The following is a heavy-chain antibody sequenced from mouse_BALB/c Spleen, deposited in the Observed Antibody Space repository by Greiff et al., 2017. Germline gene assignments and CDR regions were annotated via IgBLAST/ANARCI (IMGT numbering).Heavy chain of an antibody. CDR2: IWRGGST. CDR1: GFSLTSYG. J-gene: IGHJ3*01. CDR3: ANPYGSSYVGFAY. D-gene: IGHD1-1*01. V-gene: IGHV2-5-1*01. Sequence: VKLVESGPSLVQPSQSLSITCTVSGFSLTSYGVHWVRQSPGKGLEWLGVIWRGGSTDYNAAFMSRLSITKDNSKSQVFFKMNSLQADDTAIYYCANPYGSSYVGFAYWGQGTLVTVSA.